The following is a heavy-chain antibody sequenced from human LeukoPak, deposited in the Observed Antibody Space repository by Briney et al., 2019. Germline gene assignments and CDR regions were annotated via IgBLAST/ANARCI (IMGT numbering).Heavy chain of an antibody. CDR1: GFTFSSYT. D-gene: IGHD6-19*01. CDR2: ISDDGGST. V-gene: IGHV3-64*04. Sequence: GGSLRLSCSASGFTFSSYTMHWVRQAPGKGLEYVSAISDDGGSTYYADSVKGRFTISRDNAKNTLYLQMYSLRAEDTAVYYCARDQWLAEDYWGQGTLVTVSS. CDR3: ARDQWLAEDY. J-gene: IGHJ4*02.